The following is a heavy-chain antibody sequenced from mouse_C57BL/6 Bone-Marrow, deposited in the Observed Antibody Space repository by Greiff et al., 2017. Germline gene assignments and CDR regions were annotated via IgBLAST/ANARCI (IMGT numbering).Heavy chain of an antibody. V-gene: IGHV5-16*01. CDR2: INYDGSST. CDR1: GFTFSDYY. J-gene: IGHJ1*01. Sequence: EVQLQESEGGLVQPGSSMKLSCTASGFTFSDYYMAWVRQVPEKGLEWVANINYDGSSTYYLDSLKSRFIISRDNAKNILYLQMSSLKSEDTAPYYAARGSLESYSSYWYFDVWGAEATGSASS. CDR3: ARGSLESYSSYWYFDV. D-gene: IGHD1-1*01.